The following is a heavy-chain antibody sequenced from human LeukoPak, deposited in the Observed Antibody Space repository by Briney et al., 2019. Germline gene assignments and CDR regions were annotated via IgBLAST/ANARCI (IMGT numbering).Heavy chain of an antibody. Sequence: GGSLRLSCAASGFSFDDYDMAWLRQAPGKGLEWVSDIDWKGRPTSYADSVKGRFTISRDNFKNTLYLQMNSLRAEDTAVYYCAKWRRGGWSLDYWGQGTLVTVSS. J-gene: IGHJ4*02. V-gene: IGHV3-20*04. CDR1: GFSFDDYD. CDR2: IDWKGRPT. CDR3: AKWRRGGWSLDY. D-gene: IGHD6-19*01.